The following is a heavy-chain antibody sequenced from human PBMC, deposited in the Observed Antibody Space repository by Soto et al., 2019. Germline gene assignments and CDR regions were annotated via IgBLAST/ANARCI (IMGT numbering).Heavy chain of an antibody. CDR3: AREYCTRTSCYTRAFDI. D-gene: IGHD2-2*02. J-gene: IGHJ3*02. V-gene: IGHV5-10-1*03. CDR1: GYRFTSYW. Sequence: EVQLVQSGAEVKKPGESLRISCKGSGYRFTSYWISWVRQMPGKGLEWMGRIDPSDSYANYRPSFQGHVTISADKSISTASLQWSSLKASDTAMYYCAREYCTRTSCYTRAFDIWGQGTMVTVSS. CDR2: IDPSDSYA.